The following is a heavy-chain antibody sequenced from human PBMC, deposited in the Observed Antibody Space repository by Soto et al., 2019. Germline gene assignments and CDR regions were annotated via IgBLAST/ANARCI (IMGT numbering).Heavy chain of an antibody. CDR1: GYTFTSYD. J-gene: IGHJ4*02. CDR3: ARERYSGYVCGY. CDR2: MNPNSGNT. V-gene: IGHV1-8*01. Sequence: QVQLVQSGAEVKKPGASVKVSCKASGYTFTSYDINWVRQATGQGLEWMGWMNPNSGNTDYAQKFQGRVTMTRNTSISTAYMELRSLRSEDTAVYYCARERYSGYVCGYWGQGTLVTVSS. D-gene: IGHD5-12*01.